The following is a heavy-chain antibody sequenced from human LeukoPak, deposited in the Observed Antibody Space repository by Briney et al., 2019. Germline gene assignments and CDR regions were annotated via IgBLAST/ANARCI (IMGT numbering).Heavy chain of an antibody. J-gene: IGHJ4*02. CDR3: ANAHGCGGDCYSLDY. Sequence: ASVKVSCKASGYTFTSYGISWVRQAPGQGLEWMGWISDYNGNTNYAQKLQGRVTMTTDTSTSTAYMELRSLRSDDTAVYYCANAHGCGGDCYSLDYWGQGTLVTVSS. CDR1: GYTFTSYG. D-gene: IGHD2-21*01. CDR2: ISDYNGNT. V-gene: IGHV1-18*01.